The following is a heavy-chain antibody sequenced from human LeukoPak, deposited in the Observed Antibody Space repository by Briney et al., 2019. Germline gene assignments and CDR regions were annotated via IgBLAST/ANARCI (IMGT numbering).Heavy chain of an antibody. CDR3: AREGGYSGYDFDY. D-gene: IGHD5-12*01. Sequence: GGSLRLSCAASGFTFSSYEINRVRQAPGKGLEWVSYISSSGSTIYYADSVKGRFTISRDNAKNSLYLQMNSLRAEDTAVYYCAREGGYSGYDFDYWGQGTLVTVSS. V-gene: IGHV3-48*03. J-gene: IGHJ4*02. CDR2: ISSSGSTI. CDR1: GFTFSSYE.